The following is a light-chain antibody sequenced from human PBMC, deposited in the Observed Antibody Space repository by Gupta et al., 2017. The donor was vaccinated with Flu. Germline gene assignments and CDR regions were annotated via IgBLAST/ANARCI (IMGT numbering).Light chain of an antibody. CDR2: EVS. Sequence: QSALTQPASVSGSPGQSITISCTGTSSDVGGYNYVSWYQQHPGKAPKLMIYEVSNRPSGVSNRFSGSKSGTTASLTITGLQAEDEADDYCSSYTSSSTLVVFGGGTKLTVL. CDR3: SSYTSSSTLVV. CDR1: SSDVGGYNY. V-gene: IGLV2-14*01. J-gene: IGLJ2*01.